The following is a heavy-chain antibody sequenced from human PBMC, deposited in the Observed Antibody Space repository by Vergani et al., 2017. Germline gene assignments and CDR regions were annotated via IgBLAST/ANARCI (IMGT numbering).Heavy chain of an antibody. CDR1: GFTFDDYA. CDR2: ISWNSGSI. J-gene: IGHJ4*02. V-gene: IGHV3-9*03. CDR3: AKGHLPGRAAAEPLDYFDY. D-gene: IGHD6-13*01. Sequence: EVQLVESGGGLVQPGRSLRLSCAASGFTFDDYAMHWVRQAPGKGLEWVSGISWNSGSIGYADSVKGRFTISRDNAKNSLYLQMNSLRAEDMALYYCAKGHLPGRAAAEPLDYFDYWDQGTLVTVSA.